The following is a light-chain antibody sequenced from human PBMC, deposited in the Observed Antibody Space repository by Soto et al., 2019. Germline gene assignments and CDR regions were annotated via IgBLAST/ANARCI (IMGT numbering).Light chain of an antibody. J-gene: IGLJ1*01. CDR3: SSYTDRQSYL. V-gene: IGLV2-14*03. CDR2: AVS. Sequence: TQPAAASGTAARWFTISCSGINSDIGSYNHVDWYLQFPGKSLKLMIYAVSDRPPGVSDRVSGSKSGITASLTISGLQTEDEADYYCSSYTDRQSYLCATGTKVTVL. CDR1: NSDIGSYNH.